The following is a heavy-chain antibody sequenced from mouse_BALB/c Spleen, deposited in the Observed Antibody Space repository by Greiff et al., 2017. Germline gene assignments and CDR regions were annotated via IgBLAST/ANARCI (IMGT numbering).Heavy chain of an antibody. Sequence: EVQLQQSGPELVKPGASVKISCMASGYSFTGYFMNWVKQSPGKSLEWIGRINPYNGDTFYNQKFKGKATLTVDKSSSSAYMELMRLTSEDSAFYYYASDGYSGDYFDYWGQGNTLTVSS. CDR1: GYSFTGYF. D-gene: IGHD2-3*01. V-gene: IGHV1-37*01. CDR3: ASDGYSGDYFDY. J-gene: IGHJ2*01. CDR2: INPYNGDT.